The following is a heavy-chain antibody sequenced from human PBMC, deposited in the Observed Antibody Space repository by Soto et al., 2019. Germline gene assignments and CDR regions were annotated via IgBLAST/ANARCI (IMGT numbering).Heavy chain of an antibody. Sequence: SETLSLTCAVYGGSFSGYYWSWIRQPPGKGLEWIGEINHSGSTNYNPSLKSRVTISGDTSKNQFSLMLSSVTAADTAVYYCARDPLYYDILTGSNVNDAFDIWGQGTMVTVSS. CDR1: GGSFSGYY. CDR2: INHSGST. J-gene: IGHJ3*02. D-gene: IGHD3-9*01. CDR3: ARDPLYYDILTGSNVNDAFDI. V-gene: IGHV4-34*01.